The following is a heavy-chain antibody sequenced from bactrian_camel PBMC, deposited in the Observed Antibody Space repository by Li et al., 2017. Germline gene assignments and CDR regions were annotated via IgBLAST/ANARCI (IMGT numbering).Heavy chain of an antibody. D-gene: IGHD2*01. J-gene: IGHJ4*01. V-gene: IGHV3S1*01. CDR2: TYNRGYSA. CDR1: GYTVGQNC. Sequence: HVQLVESGGGSVQAGGSLRLSCTASGYTVGQNCVGWGRQAPGKGREWVAATYNRGYSANYAASMRGRVKISQDNANNTWYLDINSATPEDTAMYICGQVCLIVVVTFNSGARGPRSPSPQ. CDR3: GQVCLIVVVTFNS.